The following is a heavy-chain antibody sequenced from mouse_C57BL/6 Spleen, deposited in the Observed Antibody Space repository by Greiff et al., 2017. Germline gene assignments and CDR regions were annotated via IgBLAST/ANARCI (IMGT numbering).Heavy chain of an antibody. CDR2: ISSGGSYT. J-gene: IGHJ3*01. CDR1: GFTFSSYG. D-gene: IGHD2-4*01. CDR3: AREALYDYDWFAY. Sequence: EVKLVESGGDLVKPGGSLKLSCAASGFTFSSYGMSWVRQTPDNRLEWVATISSGGSYTYYPDSVKGRFTISRDNAKNTLYLQMSSLKSEDTAMYYCAREALYDYDWFAYWGQGTLVTVSA. V-gene: IGHV5-6*01.